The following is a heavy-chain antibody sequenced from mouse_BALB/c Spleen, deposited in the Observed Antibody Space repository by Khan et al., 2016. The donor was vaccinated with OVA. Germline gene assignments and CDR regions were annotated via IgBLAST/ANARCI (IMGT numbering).Heavy chain of an antibody. Sequence: EVELVESGGGLVQPGGSLKLSCAASGFTFSSYGMSWVRQTPDKRLELVATINSNGGSTYYPDSVKGRFTISSDNAKNTLYLQMSSLKSKDTAMYYCAKMARTINWGQGTTLTVSS. CDR2: INSNGGST. J-gene: IGHJ2*01. CDR1: GFTFSSYG. V-gene: IGHV5-6-3*01. CDR3: AKMARTIN.